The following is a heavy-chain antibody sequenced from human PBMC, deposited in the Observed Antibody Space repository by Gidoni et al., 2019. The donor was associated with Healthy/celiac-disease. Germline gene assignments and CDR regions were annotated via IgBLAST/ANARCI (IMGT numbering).Heavy chain of an antibody. CDR2: IIPIFGTA. D-gene: IGHD6-19*01. CDR1: GGTFSSYA. V-gene: IGHV1-69*06. CDR3: ARGLRMKKQWLTHYYYYYMDV. J-gene: IGHJ6*03. Sequence: QVQLVQSGAEVKKPGSSVKVACKASGGTFSSYAISWVRQAPGQGLEWMGGIIPIFGTANYAQKFQGRVTITADKSTSTAYMELSSLRSEDTAVYYCARGLRMKKQWLTHYYYYYMDVWGKGTTVTVSS.